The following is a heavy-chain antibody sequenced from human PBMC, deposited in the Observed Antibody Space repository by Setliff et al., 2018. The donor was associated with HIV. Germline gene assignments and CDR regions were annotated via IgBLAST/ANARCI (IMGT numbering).Heavy chain of an antibody. CDR3: ARDDHYYDMGSILSDWFFDL. V-gene: IGHV1-69*13. CDR2: VIPIFGST. D-gene: IGHD3-22*01. CDR1: GGTFSSYA. J-gene: IGHJ2*01. Sequence: SVKVSCKASGGTFSSYAVSWVRQAPGQGLEWMGGVIPIFGSTTYAQKFQDRVTITADESKDTVEMELSSLTSEDTTVYYCARDDHYYDMGSILSDWFFDLWDRGTLVTVSS.